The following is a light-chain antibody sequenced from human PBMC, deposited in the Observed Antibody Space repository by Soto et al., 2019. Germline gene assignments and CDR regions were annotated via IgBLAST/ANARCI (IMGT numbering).Light chain of an antibody. CDR1: QSVSSN. J-gene: IGKJ1*01. Sequence: EIVMTQSPATLSVSPGERATLSCRASQSVSSNLAWYQQKPGQAPRLLIYGASTRATGIPARFSGSGSGTEFTLNIRSLQSEDFAVYYCQQYNNWPPWTFGQGTKLEI. V-gene: IGKV3-15*01. CDR3: QQYNNWPPWT. CDR2: GAS.